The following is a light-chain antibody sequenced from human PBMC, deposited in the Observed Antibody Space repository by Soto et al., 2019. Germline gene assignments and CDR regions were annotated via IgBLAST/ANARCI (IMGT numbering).Light chain of an antibody. Sequence: DIQMTQSPSTLSASVGDRVTITCRASQSISRSLAWYQQKPGKAPNLLIYDASSLEVGVPSRFSGSGFGTEFTLTITNLQPADFATYYCQHYNSYSEAFGQGTKVELK. CDR2: DAS. J-gene: IGKJ1*01. CDR1: QSISRS. V-gene: IGKV1-5*01. CDR3: QHYNSYSEA.